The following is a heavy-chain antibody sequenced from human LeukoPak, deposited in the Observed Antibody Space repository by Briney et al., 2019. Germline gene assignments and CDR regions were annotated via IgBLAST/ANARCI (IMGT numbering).Heavy chain of an antibody. CDR3: ARQRGSGCLDY. CDR1: GFTFSNYA. Sequence: GGSLRLSCATSGFTFSNYAMTWVRQTPGKGLEWVANIKQDGSETYYVDSVKGRFTISRDNAKNSLSLQMNSLRAEDTAVYYCARQRGSGCLDYWGQGTLVTVSS. D-gene: IGHD6-19*01. J-gene: IGHJ4*02. CDR2: IKQDGSET. V-gene: IGHV3-7*01.